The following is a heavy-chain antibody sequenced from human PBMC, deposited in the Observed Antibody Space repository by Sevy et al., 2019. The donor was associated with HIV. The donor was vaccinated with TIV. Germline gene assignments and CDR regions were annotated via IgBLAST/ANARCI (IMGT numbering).Heavy chain of an antibody. CDR3: ATVGLGYYSGSSDYQGDWFDP. J-gene: IGHJ5*02. V-gene: IGHV1-24*01. CDR2: LDPGNGEI. D-gene: IGHD2-15*01. Sequence: ASVKVSCKVFGYSLSKLSMHWVRQAPGKGLEWMGSLDPGNGEITYAQTLQGRVTMTEDTSTDTAYMELSGLTSEDTATYYCATVGLGYYSGSSDYQGDWFDPWGQGTLVTVSS. CDR1: GYSLSKLS.